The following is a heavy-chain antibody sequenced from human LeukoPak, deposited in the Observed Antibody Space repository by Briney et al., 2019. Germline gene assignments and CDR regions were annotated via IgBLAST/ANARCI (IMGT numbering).Heavy chain of an antibody. CDR2: IYYSGST. Sequence: SETLSLTCSVSGGSISSSSYFWGWIRQPPEKGLEWIGSIYYSGSTYYNPSLKSRVAISIDTSKNQFSLKLSSVTAADTAVYYCAREFRYYYGSGSYTRFDPWGQGTLVTVSS. D-gene: IGHD3-10*01. J-gene: IGHJ5*02. V-gene: IGHV4-39*02. CDR3: AREFRYYYGSGSYTRFDP. CDR1: GGSISSSSYF.